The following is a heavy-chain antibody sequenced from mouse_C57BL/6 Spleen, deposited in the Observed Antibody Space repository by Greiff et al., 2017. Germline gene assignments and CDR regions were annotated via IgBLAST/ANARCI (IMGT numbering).Heavy chain of an antibody. V-gene: IGHV1-80*01. CDR2: IYPGDGDT. CDR3: ASGNVYFDY. J-gene: IGHJ2*01. Sequence: QVQLQQSGAELVKPGASVKISCKASGYAFSSYWMNWVKPRPGKGLEWIGQIYPGDGDTNYNGKFKGKATLTADKSSSTAYMQLSSLTSEDSAVYFCASGNVYFDYWGQGTTLTVSS. CDR1: GYAFSSYW.